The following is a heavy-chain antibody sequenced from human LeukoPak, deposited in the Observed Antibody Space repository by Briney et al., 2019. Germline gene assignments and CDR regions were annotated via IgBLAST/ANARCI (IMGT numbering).Heavy chain of an antibody. D-gene: IGHD3-10*01. V-gene: IGHV3-7*01. J-gene: IGHJ6*03. CDR3: AKGQSESHPFGEYGDYYYYMDV. CDR1: GFTFSSYW. Sequence: GGSLRLSCAASGFTFSSYWMSWVRQAPGKGLEWVANIKQDGSEKYYVDSVKGRFTISRDNAKNSLYLQMNSLRAEDTAVYYCAKGQSESHPFGEYGDYYYYMDVWGKGTTVTISS. CDR2: IKQDGSEK.